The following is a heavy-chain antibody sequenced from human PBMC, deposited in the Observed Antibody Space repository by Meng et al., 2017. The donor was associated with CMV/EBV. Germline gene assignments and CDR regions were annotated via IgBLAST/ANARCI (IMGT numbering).Heavy chain of an antibody. CDR3: VRVPAAKSSLYYYYGMDV. CDR2: INPSGGST. V-gene: IGHV1-46*01. CDR1: GGTFSSYT. Sequence: ASVKVSCKASGGTFSSYTISWVRQAPGQGLEWMGIINPSGGSTSYAQKFQGRVTMTRDTSTSTVYMELSSLRSEDTAVYYCVRVPAAKSSLYYYYGMDVWGQGTTVTVSS. J-gene: IGHJ6*02. D-gene: IGHD2-2*01.